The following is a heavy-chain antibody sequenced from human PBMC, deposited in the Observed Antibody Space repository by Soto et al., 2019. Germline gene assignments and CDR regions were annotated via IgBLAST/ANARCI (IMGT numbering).Heavy chain of an antibody. V-gene: IGHV1-18*01. D-gene: IGHD3-16*01. CDR3: ARGGTPIDY. CDR2: ISAYNGNT. Sequence: QVQLVQSGAEVKKPGASVKVSCKASGYTFTNFGISWVRQAPGQGLEWMGWISAYNGNTNYAQNFQGRVTMTTVTSMITVYMELRSLRSDDTAVYYGARGGTPIDYWGHGTLVTVSS. J-gene: IGHJ4*01. CDR1: GYTFTNFG.